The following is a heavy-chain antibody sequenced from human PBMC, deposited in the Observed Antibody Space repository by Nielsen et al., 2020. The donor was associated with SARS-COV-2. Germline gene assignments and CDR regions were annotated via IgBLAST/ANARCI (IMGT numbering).Heavy chain of an antibody. V-gene: IGHV1-3*01. CDR2: INAGNGNT. CDR1: GYTFTSYA. Sequence: ASVKVSCKASGYTFTSYAMHWVRQAPGQRLEWMGWINAGNGNTKYSQKFQGRVTSTRDTSASTAYMELSSLRSEDTAVYYCARGRGPYYDFWSGSIGDYYYGMDVWGQGTTVTVSS. D-gene: IGHD3-3*01. J-gene: IGHJ6*02. CDR3: ARGRGPYYDFWSGSIGDYYYGMDV.